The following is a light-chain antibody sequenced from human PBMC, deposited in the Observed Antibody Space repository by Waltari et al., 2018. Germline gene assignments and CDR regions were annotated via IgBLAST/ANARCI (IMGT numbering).Light chain of an antibody. CDR1: QRLLHTNGYNY. J-gene: IGKJ5*01. V-gene: IGKV2-28*01. Sequence: EIVITQSPLPLLVTHGEQASSVCRSSQRLLHTNGYNYLDWYVQKPGQSPQILIYLGSSRASWVPDRFSGSGSGTDFTLKISRVEAEDVGIYYCMQALQTATFGQGTRLDIK. CDR2: LGS. CDR3: MQALQTAT.